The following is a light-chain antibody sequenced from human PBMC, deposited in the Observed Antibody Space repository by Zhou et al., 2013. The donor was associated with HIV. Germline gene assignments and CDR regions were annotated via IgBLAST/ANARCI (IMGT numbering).Light chain of an antibody. CDR3: QQYNAYSLT. CDR1: QNINSW. V-gene: IGKV1-5*03. CDR2: MAS. Sequence: DIQMTQSPLRLSASVGERVTITCRASQNINSWLAWYQQQAGKAPRLLIYMASKLESGVPPRFSGSGSGTEFTLTIASLQPDDSATYYCQQYNAYSLTFGQGTKVEVK. J-gene: IGKJ1*01.